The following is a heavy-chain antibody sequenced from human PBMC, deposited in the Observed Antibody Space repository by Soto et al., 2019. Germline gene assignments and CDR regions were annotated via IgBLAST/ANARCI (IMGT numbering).Heavy chain of an antibody. CDR3: AGGPESRSTVYFDY. V-gene: IGHV1-18*01. Sequence: QVQLVQSGDEVKKPGASVKVSGKASGYTFTSYGISWVRQAPGQGLEWMGWISAYNGNTNYAQKLQGRVTMSTDTSTSTAYMELRSLRSDDTAVCYCAGGPESRSTVYFDYGGQGTLVTVSS. CDR2: ISAYNGNT. J-gene: IGHJ4*02. CDR1: GYTFTSYG. D-gene: IGHD2-2*01.